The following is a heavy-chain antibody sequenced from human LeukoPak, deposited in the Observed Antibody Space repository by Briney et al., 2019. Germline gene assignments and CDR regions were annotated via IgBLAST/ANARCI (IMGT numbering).Heavy chain of an antibody. V-gene: IGHV3-23*01. CDR2: ISGTGDRT. CDR1: GFTFDTTD. CDR3: VKNSGIWSF. Sequence: QSGGSLRLSCAASGFTFDTTDMTWVRQAPGKGPEWLSCISGTGDRTYYADSVRGRFTISRDNSKNMLCLQMTSLRVEDTATYYCVKNSGIWSFWGRGTLAAVSS. D-gene: IGHD1-26*01. J-gene: IGHJ4*02.